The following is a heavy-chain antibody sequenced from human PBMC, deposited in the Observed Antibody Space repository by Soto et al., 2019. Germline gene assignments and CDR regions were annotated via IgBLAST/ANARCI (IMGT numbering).Heavy chain of an antibody. Sequence: GGSLRLSCAASGFTFSSYAMSWVRQAPGKGLEWVSAISGSGGSTYYADSVKGRFTISRDNSKNTLYRQMNSLRAEDAAVYYCAKERGNHLVKYFQHWGQGTLVTVSS. CDR1: GFTFSSYA. V-gene: IGHV3-23*01. D-gene: IGHD3-16*01. CDR2: ISGSGGST. J-gene: IGHJ1*01. CDR3: AKERGNHLVKYFQH.